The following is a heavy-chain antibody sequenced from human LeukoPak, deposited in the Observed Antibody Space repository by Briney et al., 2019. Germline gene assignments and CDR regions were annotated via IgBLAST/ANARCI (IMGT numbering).Heavy chain of an antibody. V-gene: IGHV3-30*02. D-gene: IGHD1-20*01. CDR3: AKDHNWNGDTDTDY. Sequence: GGSLRLSCAASGFTFSSYGMHWVRQAPGKGLEWVAFIRYDGSNKYYADSVKGRFTISRDNSKNTLYLQMNSLRAEDTAVYYCAKDHNWNGDTDTDYWGQGTLVTVSS. CDR1: GFTFSSYG. CDR2: IRYDGSNK. J-gene: IGHJ4*02.